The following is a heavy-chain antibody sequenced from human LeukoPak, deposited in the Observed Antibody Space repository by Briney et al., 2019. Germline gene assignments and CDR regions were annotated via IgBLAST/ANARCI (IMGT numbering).Heavy chain of an antibody. J-gene: IGHJ3*02. V-gene: IGHV1-2*02. Sequence: GASVKVSCKVSGYTFTGYYMHWVRQAPGQGLEWMGWINPNSGGTNYAQKFQGRVTLTRDTSISTAYMELSRLRSDDTAVYYCARRGCSSTSCPLAFDIWGQGTMVTVSS. CDR1: GYTFTGYY. CDR3: ARRGCSSTSCPLAFDI. CDR2: INPNSGGT. D-gene: IGHD2-2*01.